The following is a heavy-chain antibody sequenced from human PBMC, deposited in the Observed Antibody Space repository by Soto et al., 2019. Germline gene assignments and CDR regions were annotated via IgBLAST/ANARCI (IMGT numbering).Heavy chain of an antibody. V-gene: IGHV3-23*01. J-gene: IGHJ3*02. D-gene: IGHD5-12*01. CDR2: ISGSGGST. Sequence: GGSLRLSCAASGFTFSSYAMSWVRQAPGKGLEWVSAISGSGGSTYYADSVKGRFTISRDNSKNTLYLQMNSLRAEDTAVYYCAKDLRKIVATGQNDAFDIWGQGTMVTVSS. CDR3: AKDLRKIVATGQNDAFDI. CDR1: GFTFSSYA.